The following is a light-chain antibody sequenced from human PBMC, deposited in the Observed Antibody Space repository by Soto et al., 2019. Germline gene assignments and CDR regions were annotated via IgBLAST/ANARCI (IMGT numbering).Light chain of an antibody. CDR3: QQRSNWPWT. J-gene: IGKJ1*01. CDR1: QSVGNN. CDR2: GAS. V-gene: IGKV3-15*01. Sequence: EIVMTQSPVTLSVSPGERATLSCRASQSVGNNLAWYQQKPGQAPRLLIHGASTRATDIPARFSGSGSGTDFTLTLSRVEPDDFAVYYCQQRSNWPWTFGQGTKVDIK.